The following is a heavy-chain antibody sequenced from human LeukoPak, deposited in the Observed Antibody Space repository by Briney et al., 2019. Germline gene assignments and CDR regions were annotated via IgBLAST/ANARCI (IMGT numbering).Heavy chain of an antibody. V-gene: IGHV3-30*02. J-gene: IGHJ6*03. D-gene: IGHD3-3*01. CDR2: IRYEGSKK. CDR1: GFTFSSYG. Sequence: GGSLRLSCAASGFTFSSYGMHWVRQAPGKGLEWVAFIRYEGSKKYYVDSVKRRFTISRDNSKSTLHLQMNSLRVEDTAVYYCARDRRDDFWSGYSPLYYYYMDVWGRGTTVTVSS. CDR3: ARDRRDDFWSGYSPLYYYYMDV.